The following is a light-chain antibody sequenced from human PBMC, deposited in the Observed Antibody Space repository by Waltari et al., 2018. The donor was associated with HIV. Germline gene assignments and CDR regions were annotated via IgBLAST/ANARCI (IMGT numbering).Light chain of an antibody. CDR1: KLGDKY. Sequence: SYELTQPPSVSVSPGQTASITCSGDKLGDKYTCWYQQKAGQSPVLVIYQDSKRPSGSPVRFSGTNSGNTATLTISGTHIMDDADYYCQAWDSNTGVFGGGTKLTVL. V-gene: IGLV3-1*01. CDR2: QDS. CDR3: QAWDSNTGV. J-gene: IGLJ2*01.